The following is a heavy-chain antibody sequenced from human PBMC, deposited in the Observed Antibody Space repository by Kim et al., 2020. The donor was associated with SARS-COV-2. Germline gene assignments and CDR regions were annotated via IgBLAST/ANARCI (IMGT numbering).Heavy chain of an antibody. Sequence: SETLSLTCTVSGGSVSNTNFYWGWVRQPPGKGLDWIGIIYYSGTTYYNPSLKSRVTISVDTSKNQFSLELTSVTAADTAVYYCNDGSTDGIGFDYWGQGTLVTVSS. CDR2: IYYSGTT. CDR3: NDGSTDGIGFDY. J-gene: IGHJ4*02. D-gene: IGHD6-13*01. CDR1: GGSVSNTNFY. V-gene: IGHV4-39*01.